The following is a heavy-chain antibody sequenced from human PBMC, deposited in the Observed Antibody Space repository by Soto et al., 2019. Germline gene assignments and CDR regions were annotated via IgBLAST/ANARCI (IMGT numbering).Heavy chain of an antibody. V-gene: IGHV1-18*01. J-gene: IGHJ4*02. CDR2: ISPNSEKT. D-gene: IGHD2-2*03. CDR1: GYTFSNFG. Sequence: ASVKVSCKASGYTFSNFGISWVRQAPGEGLEWMGWISPNSEKTKIAQRFQGRVTMTTDISTSTSYLELRGLTSDDTAVYYCAREGNLRRWIHPLDSWGQGTLVTVSS. CDR3: AREGNLRRWIHPLDS.